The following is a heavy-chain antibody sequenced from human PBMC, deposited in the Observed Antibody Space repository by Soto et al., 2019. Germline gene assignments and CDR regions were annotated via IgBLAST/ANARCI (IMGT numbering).Heavy chain of an antibody. CDR2: IKSKTDGGTT. D-gene: IGHD5-18*01. CDR3: PTDGGATLVLDTAMVPFDY. Sequence: GGSLRLSCAASGFTFSNAWMSWVRQAPGKGLEWVGRIKSKTDGGTTDYAAPVKGRFTISRDDSKNTLYLQMNSLKTEDTAVYYCPTDGGATLVLDTAMVPFDYWGQGTLVTVSS. CDR1: GFTFSNAW. V-gene: IGHV3-15*01. J-gene: IGHJ4*02.